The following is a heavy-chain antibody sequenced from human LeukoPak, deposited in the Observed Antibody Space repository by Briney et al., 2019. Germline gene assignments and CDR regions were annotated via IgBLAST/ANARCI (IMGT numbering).Heavy chain of an antibody. V-gene: IGHV2-70*11. CDR2: IDWDDDK. CDR3: APTHSRQDGIEAGTFGAFDI. Sequence: SGPALVKPTQTLTLTCSFSGFSLRTNGMCVNWIRQPPGKALEWLARIDWDDDKYYSTSLKTRLTISKDTSKNQVVLRMTNMDPVDTATYFCAPTHSRQDGIEAGTFGAFDIWGQGTMVTVSS. J-gene: IGHJ3*02. D-gene: IGHD1-1*01. CDR1: GFSLRTNGMC.